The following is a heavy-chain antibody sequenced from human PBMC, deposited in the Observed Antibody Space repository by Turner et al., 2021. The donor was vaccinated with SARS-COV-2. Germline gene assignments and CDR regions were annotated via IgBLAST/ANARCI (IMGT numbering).Heavy chain of an antibody. Sequence: EVQLVKSGGGLVQPGCSLRLSCAGSGFTLSNYWMSWVRQAPGKGLEWVASIKQDGSEKYYVDSVKGRFTISRDNAKNSLYLQMNSLRAEDTAVYYCARDIVVFTHAFDIWGQGTMVTVSS. CDR3: ARDIVVFTHAFDI. D-gene: IGHD3-22*01. V-gene: IGHV3-7*01. J-gene: IGHJ3*02. CDR2: IKQDGSEK. CDR1: GFTLSNYW.